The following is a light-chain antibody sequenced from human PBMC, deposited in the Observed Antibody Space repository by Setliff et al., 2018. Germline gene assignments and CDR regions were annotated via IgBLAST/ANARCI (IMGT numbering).Light chain of an antibody. V-gene: IGLV2-14*01. CDR1: SSDVGGYNY. CDR2: EVI. J-gene: IGLJ2*01. CDR3: NSYTSSTTVV. Sequence: QSALTQPASVSGSPGQSITISCTGSSSDVGGYNYVSWYQQHPGKAPKLMIYEVINRPSGVSNRLSGSKSGNTASLTISGLQAEDEADYYCNSYTSSTTVVFGGGTKVTVL.